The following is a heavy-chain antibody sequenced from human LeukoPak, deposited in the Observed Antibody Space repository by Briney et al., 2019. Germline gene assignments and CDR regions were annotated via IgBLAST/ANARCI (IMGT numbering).Heavy chain of an antibody. Sequence: GGSLRLSCAASGFTFSSYAMSWVRQAPGKGLEWVSAISGSGGSTYYADSVKGRFTISRDNSRNTLYLQMNSLRAEDTAVYYCAKVVAVAGTYYFDYWGQGTLVTVSS. V-gene: IGHV3-23*01. J-gene: IGHJ4*02. CDR1: GFTFSSYA. D-gene: IGHD6-19*01. CDR2: ISGSGGST. CDR3: AKVVAVAGTYYFDY.